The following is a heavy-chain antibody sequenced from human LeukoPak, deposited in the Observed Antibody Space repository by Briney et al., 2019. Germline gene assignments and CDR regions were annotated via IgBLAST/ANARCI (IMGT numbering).Heavy chain of an antibody. CDR3: ARRDGYNHVDY. V-gene: IGHV5-51*01. CDR2: VYPDDSDT. D-gene: IGHD5-24*01. Sequence: GESLKISCKASGYTFTDYWIAWVRQMPGKGLELMGIVYPDDSDTRYSPSFQGQVTISADEAINTAYLQWSGLKASDTAIYYCARRDGYNHVDYWGQGTLVTVSS. J-gene: IGHJ4*02. CDR1: GYTFTDYW.